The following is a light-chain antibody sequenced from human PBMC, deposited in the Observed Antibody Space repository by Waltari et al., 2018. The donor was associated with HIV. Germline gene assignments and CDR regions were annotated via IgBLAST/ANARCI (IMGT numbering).Light chain of an antibody. CDR1: NLELKS. Sequence: SYVLTQPPSVSVAPGKTATLACEGDNLELKSVHWYQQRPGQAPIPVIDDDSDRPSGIPERFSGSNSGNTATLSITRVEVGDEADYYCQVWDSSSDHWVFGGGTKLTVL. CDR3: QVWDSSSDHWV. CDR2: DDS. J-gene: IGLJ3*02. V-gene: IGLV3-21*04.